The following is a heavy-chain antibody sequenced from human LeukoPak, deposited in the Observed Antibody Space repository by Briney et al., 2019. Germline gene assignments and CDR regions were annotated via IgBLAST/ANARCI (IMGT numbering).Heavy chain of an antibody. Sequence: PGGSLRLSCEASAFTFSSYWMSWVRQAPGKGLEWVSLIIGSSGDTFYADSVKGRFTISRDNSKNRLYLQMNSPRAEDTALYYCAKGAYDYIEMGYFDYWGQGTLVTVSS. CDR3: AKGAYDYIEMGYFDY. CDR2: IIGSSGDT. D-gene: IGHD5-12*01. J-gene: IGHJ4*02. V-gene: IGHV3-23*01. CDR1: AFTFSSYW.